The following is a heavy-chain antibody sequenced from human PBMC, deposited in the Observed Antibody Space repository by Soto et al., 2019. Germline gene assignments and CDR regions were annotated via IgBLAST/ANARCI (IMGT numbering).Heavy chain of an antibody. D-gene: IGHD3-10*01. CDR1: GFTFSSYG. CDR3: ARDLTPTYYYGSGWVLLTGMDV. CDR2: IWYDGSNK. V-gene: IGHV3-33*01. Sequence: GGSLRLSCAASGFTFSSYGMHWVRQAPGKGLEWVAVIWYDGSNKYYADSVKGRFTISRDNSKNTLYLQMNSLRAEDTAVYYCARDLTPTYYYGSGWVLLTGMDVWGQGTTVTVSS. J-gene: IGHJ6*02.